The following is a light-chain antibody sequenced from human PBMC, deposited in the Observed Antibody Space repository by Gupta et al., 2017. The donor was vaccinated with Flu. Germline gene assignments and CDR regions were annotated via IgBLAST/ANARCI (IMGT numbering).Light chain of an antibody. CDR3: KQYHVYHWT. Sequence: GDRVTITCRASQYFTTRLAWNQQKPGEAPKFLIYTTSNVESGVPSRFSGSESGTEFTLTINSLQPDDFATYYYKQYHVYHWTFCQGAKVEIK. CDR1: QYFTTR. CDR2: TTS. V-gene: IGKV1-5*03. J-gene: IGKJ1*01.